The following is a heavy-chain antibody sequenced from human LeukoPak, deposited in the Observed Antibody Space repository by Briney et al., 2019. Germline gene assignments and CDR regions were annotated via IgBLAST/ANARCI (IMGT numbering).Heavy chain of an antibody. D-gene: IGHD2-2*01. J-gene: IGHJ6*02. CDR1: GGAISSYY. Sequence: SETLSLTCTVSGGAISSYYWSWIRQPPGKGLEWIGYIYDSGSSNYNPSLKSRVTISVDTSKNQFSLKLSSVTAADPAVYYCARVGGTNYYYYATDLWGQGTTVTVSS. V-gene: IGHV4-59*01. CDR2: IYDSGSS. CDR3: ARVGGTNYYYYATDL.